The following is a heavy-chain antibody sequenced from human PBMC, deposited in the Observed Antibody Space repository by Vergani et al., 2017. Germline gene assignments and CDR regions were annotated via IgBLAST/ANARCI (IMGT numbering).Heavy chain of an antibody. CDR3: ARDRRQGARRAFDI. V-gene: IGHV3-21*01. D-gene: IGHD6-6*01. CDR2: ISSSSSYI. CDR1: GFTFSSYS. J-gene: IGHJ3*02. Sequence: EVQLLESGGGLVQPGGSLRLSCAASGFTFSSYSMNWVRQAPGKGLEWVSSISSSSSYIYYADSVKGRFTISRDNAKNSLYLQMNSLRAEDTAVYYCARDRRQGARRAFDIWGQGTMVTVSS.